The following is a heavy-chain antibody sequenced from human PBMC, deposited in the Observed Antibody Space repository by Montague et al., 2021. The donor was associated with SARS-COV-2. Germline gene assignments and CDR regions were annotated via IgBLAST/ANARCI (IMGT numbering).Heavy chain of an antibody. Sequence: SETLSLTCAVHGTSFSGYYWNWIRQPPGKGLEWIGEINHGGSTKYSPSLKSRLTISAATSKNQFSLKLTSVAAADTAVYYCARLRDGVVPSPRLGVGPDYSYYYMDVWGRGTTVTASS. CDR1: GTSFSGYY. J-gene: IGHJ6*03. D-gene: IGHD3-10*01. CDR2: INHGGST. CDR3: ARLRDGVVPSPRLGVGPDYSYYYMDV. V-gene: IGHV4-34*01.